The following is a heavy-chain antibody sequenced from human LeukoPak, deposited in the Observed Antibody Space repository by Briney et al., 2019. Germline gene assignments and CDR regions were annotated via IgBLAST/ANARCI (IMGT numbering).Heavy chain of an antibody. D-gene: IGHD3-3*01. Sequence: SETLSPACAVDGGSFSGFYWSWVRQTPGKGLEWIGDINLTGNTNYNPSLTDYNPSLKSPDTISVDSSNDELSLKATSLTAADTGVYYCARVRHDPLEYRYYMDVWGKGTSPTVSS. V-gene: IGHV4-34*01. CDR1: GGSFSGFY. CDR3: ARVRHDPLEYRYYMDV. CDR2: INLTGNT. J-gene: IGHJ6*03.